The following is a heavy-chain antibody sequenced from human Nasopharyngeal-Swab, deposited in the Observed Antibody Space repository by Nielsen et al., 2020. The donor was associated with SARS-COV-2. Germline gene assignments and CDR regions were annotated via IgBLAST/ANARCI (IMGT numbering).Heavy chain of an antibody. V-gene: IGHV4-30-4*01. CDR2: IHYSGSL. Sequence: WIRQPPGKGLEWIGCIHYSGSLYYNPSLKSRVTISVDTSKNQFSLKLSSVTAADTAVYHRARVGGLWSAGFYYYYMDVWGKGTTVTVSS. D-gene: IGHD3-3*01. CDR3: ARVGGLWSAGFYYYYMDV. J-gene: IGHJ6*03.